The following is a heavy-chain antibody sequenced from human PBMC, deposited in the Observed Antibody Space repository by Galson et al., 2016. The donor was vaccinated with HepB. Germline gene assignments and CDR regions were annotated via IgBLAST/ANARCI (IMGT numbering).Heavy chain of an antibody. D-gene: IGHD2-15*01. Sequence: QSGAEVKKPGESLKISCKGSGYSFTSYWIGWVRQMPGKGLEWMGIIYPGDSDTTYSPSFQGQVTISADKSISTAYLQWGTLKASDTAMYYCTRSTRRYCSGGTCYPIDAFDLWGQGTMVTVSS. V-gene: IGHV5-51*01. CDR2: IYPGDSDT. CDR3: TRSTRRYCSGGTCYPIDAFDL. CDR1: GYSFTSYW. J-gene: IGHJ3*01.